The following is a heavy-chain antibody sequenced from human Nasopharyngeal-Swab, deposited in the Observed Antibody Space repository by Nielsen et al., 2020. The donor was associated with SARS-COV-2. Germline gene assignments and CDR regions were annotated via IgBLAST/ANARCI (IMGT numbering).Heavy chain of an antibody. CDR1: GSSFTSYW. CDR3: ARLHTAMVGGYFDY. V-gene: IGHV5-51*01. Sequence: GGSLRLSCKGSGSSFTSYWIGWVRQMPGKGLEWMGIIYPGDSDTRYSPSFQGQVTISADKSISTAYLQWSSLKASDTAMYYCARLHTAMVGGYFDYWGQGTLVTVSS. D-gene: IGHD5-18*01. J-gene: IGHJ4*02. CDR2: IYPGDSDT.